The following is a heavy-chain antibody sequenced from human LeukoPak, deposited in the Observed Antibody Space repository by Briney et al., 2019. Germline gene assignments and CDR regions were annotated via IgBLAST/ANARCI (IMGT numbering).Heavy chain of an antibody. V-gene: IGHV3-30-3*01. CDR3: ARGTSIVATGGDYFDY. J-gene: IGHJ4*02. Sequence: PGGSLRLSCAASGFTFSSYAMHWVRQAPGKGLEWVAVISYDGSNKYYADSVKGRFTISRDNSKNTLYLQMNSLRAEDTAVYYCARGTSIVATGGDYFDYWGQGTLVTVSS. D-gene: IGHD5-12*01. CDR1: GFTFSSYA. CDR2: ISYDGSNK.